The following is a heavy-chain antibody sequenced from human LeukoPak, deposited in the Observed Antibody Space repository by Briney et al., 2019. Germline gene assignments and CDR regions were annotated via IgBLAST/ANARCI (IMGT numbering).Heavy chain of an antibody. CDR3: AGRITIFGVVSDY. Sequence: PSETLSLTCTVSGGSISGSYWSWIRQPPGKGLEWIAYMYNSGSTNYNPSLKSRVTISIDTSKNQFSLKLSSLTAADTAVYYCAGRITIFGVVSDYWGQGTLVTVSS. V-gene: IGHV4-59*01. D-gene: IGHD3-3*01. CDR1: GGSISGSY. CDR2: MYNSGST. J-gene: IGHJ4*02.